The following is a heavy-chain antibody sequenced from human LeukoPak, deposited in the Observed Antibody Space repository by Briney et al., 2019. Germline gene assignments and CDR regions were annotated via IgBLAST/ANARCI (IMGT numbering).Heavy chain of an antibody. Sequence: SVKVSCKASGGTFSSYAISWVRQAPGQGLEWMGGIIPIFGTANYAQKFQGRVTITTDESTSTAYMELNSLRSEDTAVYYCASTGYYYYYYMDVWGKGTTVTVSS. V-gene: IGHV1-69*05. CDR2: IIPIFGTA. CDR3: ASTGYYYYYYMDV. J-gene: IGHJ6*03. CDR1: GGTFSSYA.